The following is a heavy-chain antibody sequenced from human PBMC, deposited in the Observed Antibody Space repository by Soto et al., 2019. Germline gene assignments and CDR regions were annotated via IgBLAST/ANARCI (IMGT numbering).Heavy chain of an antibody. CDR2: ISYDGSDI. V-gene: IGHV3-30*03. D-gene: IGHD6-25*01. CDR1: GFIFSNYV. CDR3: AIVRAADSSLAQ. J-gene: IGHJ4*02. Sequence: GVSLRLSCVGSGFIFSNYVMHWVRQSPGKGLEWVAFISYDGSDIFYADSVKGRFTMSRDNSKTTLFLHMNRPTAEETAIYFCAIVRAADSSLAQWGQGTRVTVSS.